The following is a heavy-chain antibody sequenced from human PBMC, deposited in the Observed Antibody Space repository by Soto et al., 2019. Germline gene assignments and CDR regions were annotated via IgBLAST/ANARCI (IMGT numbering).Heavy chain of an antibody. CDR1: GGTFSSYT. CDR2: IIPILGIA. Sequence: QVQLVQSGAEVKKPGSSVKVSCKASGGTFSSYTISWVRQAPGQGLEWMGRIIPILGIANYAQKFQGRVTISADKSTSTAYMELSRLRSEDTAVYYCARWPPVSRMDVWGQGTTVTVSS. J-gene: IGHJ6*02. CDR3: ARWPPVSRMDV. V-gene: IGHV1-69*02.